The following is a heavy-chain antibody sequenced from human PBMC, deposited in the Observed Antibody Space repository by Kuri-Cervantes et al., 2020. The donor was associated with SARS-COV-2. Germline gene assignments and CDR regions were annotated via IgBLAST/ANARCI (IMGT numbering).Heavy chain of an antibody. CDR1: GGTFSSYA. J-gene: IGHJ6*02. Sequence: SVKVSCKASGGTFSSYAISWVRQAPGQGLEWMGGIIPIFGTANYAQKFQGRVTITADKSTSTAYMELSSLRSEDTAVYYCARVLGYCSGGSCYNYYYYYGMDVWGQGTTVTVSS. D-gene: IGHD2-15*01. CDR2: IIPIFGTA. V-gene: IGHV1-69*06. CDR3: ARVLGYCSGGSCYNYYYYYGMDV.